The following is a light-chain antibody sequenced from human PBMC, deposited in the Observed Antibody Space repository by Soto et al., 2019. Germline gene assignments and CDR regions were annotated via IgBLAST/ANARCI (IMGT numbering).Light chain of an antibody. V-gene: IGKV1-6*01. CDR1: QGIRND. Sequence: AIQMPQSPSSLSASLGDRFTITCLASQGIRNDLGWYQQKPGKAPNLLIYAASSLQSGVPSRFSGSGSGTDFTLTISSLQPEDFATYYCLQDYNYPWTFGQGTKVDIK. J-gene: IGKJ1*01. CDR3: LQDYNYPWT. CDR2: AAS.